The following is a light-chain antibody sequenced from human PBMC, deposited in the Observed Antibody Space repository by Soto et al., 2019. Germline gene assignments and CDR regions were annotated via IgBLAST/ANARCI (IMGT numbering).Light chain of an antibody. Sequence: QSALTQPASVSGSPGQSITIPCTGTSSDVGGYDYVSWYQQHPGKAPKLMIYGVSYRPSGVSNRFSGSKSGDTASLTISGLQAEDEADYYCNSYSSSSSYVFGTGAKVTGL. J-gene: IGLJ1*01. CDR2: GVS. CDR3: NSYSSSSSYV. V-gene: IGLV2-14*03. CDR1: SSDVGGYDY.